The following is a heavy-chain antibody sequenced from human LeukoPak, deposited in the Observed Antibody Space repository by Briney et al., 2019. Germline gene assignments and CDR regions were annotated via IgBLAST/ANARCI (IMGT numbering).Heavy chain of an antibody. Sequence: GGSLRLSCAASGFTFSSYGMHWVRQAPGKGLEWVAVISYDGSNKYYADSVKGRFTISRDNSRNTLYLQMNSLRAEDTAVYYCSWGSSNNYYGMDVWGQGTTVTVSS. CDR2: ISYDGSNK. CDR1: GFTFSSYG. D-gene: IGHD3-16*01. V-gene: IGHV3-30*03. J-gene: IGHJ6*02. CDR3: SWGSSNNYYGMDV.